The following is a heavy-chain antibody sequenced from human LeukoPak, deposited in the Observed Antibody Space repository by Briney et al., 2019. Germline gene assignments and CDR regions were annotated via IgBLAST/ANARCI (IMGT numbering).Heavy chain of an antibody. V-gene: IGHV4-34*01. Sequence: SETLSLTCAVYGGSFSAYYWTWIRQPPGKGQEWIGEINHSGSSNYNSSLRSRVTISVDTSYKQFSLRLSSVTAADTAVYYCAPRGDIEHSYVYGKWFDPWGQGPRVTVSS. CDR1: GGSFSAYY. CDR3: APRGDIEHSYVYGKWFDP. D-gene: IGHD5-18*01. CDR2: INHSGSS. J-gene: IGHJ5*02.